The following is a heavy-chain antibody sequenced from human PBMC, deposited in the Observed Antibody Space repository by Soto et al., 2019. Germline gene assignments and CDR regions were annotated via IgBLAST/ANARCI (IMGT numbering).Heavy chain of an antibody. CDR1: GFTFSNAW. CDR3: TTKLRYFDWLPVPRAFDI. V-gene: IGHV3-15*01. CDR2: IKSKTDGGTT. J-gene: IGHJ3*02. D-gene: IGHD3-9*01. Sequence: EVQLVESGGGLVKPGGSLRLSCAASGFTFSNAWMSWVRQAPGKGLEWVGRIKSKTDGGTTDYAAPVKGRFTISRDDSKNTLYLQMNSLKTEDTAVYYCTTKLRYFDWLPVPRAFDIWGQGTMVTVSS.